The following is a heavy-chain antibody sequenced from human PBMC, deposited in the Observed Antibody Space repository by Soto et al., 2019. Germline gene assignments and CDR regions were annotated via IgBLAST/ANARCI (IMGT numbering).Heavy chain of an antibody. CDR3: AKTIPPVGTSSNPGGSRGRGALLDH. V-gene: IGHV3-30*18. J-gene: IGHJ4*02. D-gene: IGHD2-15*01. CDR2: ISNTGSIA. CDR1: GFTFSVFG. Sequence: QVQLVESGGGVVQPGRSLRLSCAASGFTFSVFGMPWVRQAPAKGLEWVAVISNTGSIAHYADSVRGRFTIARDNGANTLSLLMTSLGPENTAVYYCAKTIPPVGTSSNPGGSRGRGALLDHWGQGTLVTVSS.